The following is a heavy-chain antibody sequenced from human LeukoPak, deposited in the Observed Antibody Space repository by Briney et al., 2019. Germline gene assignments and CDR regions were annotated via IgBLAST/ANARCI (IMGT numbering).Heavy chain of an antibody. CDR2: INHSGST. V-gene: IGHV4-34*01. Sequence: PSETLSLTCTVSGGSITSGGHYWSWIRQPPGKGLEWIGEINHSGSTNYNPSLKSRVTISVDTSKNQFSLKLSSVTAADTAVYYCARGADIVVVPAAKWFDPWGQGTLVTVSS. D-gene: IGHD2-2*01. CDR3: ARGADIVVVPAAKWFDP. J-gene: IGHJ5*02. CDR1: GGSITSGGHY.